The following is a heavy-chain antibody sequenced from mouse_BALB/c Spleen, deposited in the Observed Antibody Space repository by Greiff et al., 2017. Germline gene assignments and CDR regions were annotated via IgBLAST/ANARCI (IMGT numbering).Heavy chain of an antibody. Sequence: EVKLMESGPSLVKPSQTLSLTCSVTGDSITSGYWNWIRKFPGNKLEYMGYISYSGSTYYNPSLKSRISITRDTSKNQYYLQLNSVTTEDTATYYCARGGNGNDAMDYWGQGTSVTVSS. CDR1: GDSITSGY. CDR2: ISYSGST. CDR3: ARGGNGNDAMDY. D-gene: IGHD2-1*01. J-gene: IGHJ4*01. V-gene: IGHV3-8*02.